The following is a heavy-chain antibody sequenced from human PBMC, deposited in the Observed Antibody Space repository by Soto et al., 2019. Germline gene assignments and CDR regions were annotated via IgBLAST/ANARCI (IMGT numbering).Heavy chain of an antibody. J-gene: IGHJ4*02. CDR2: ISAYNGNT. D-gene: IGHD3-9*01. CDR1: GYTFTSYG. V-gene: IGHV1-18*01. Sequence: ASVKVSCKASGYTFTSYGISWVRQAPGQGLEWMGWISAYNGNTNYAQKLQGRVTMTTDTSTSTACMELRSLRSDDTAVYYCARVVLGPSPYYDILTGYPQLDYWGQGTLVTVSS. CDR3: ARVVLGPSPYYDILTGYPQLDY.